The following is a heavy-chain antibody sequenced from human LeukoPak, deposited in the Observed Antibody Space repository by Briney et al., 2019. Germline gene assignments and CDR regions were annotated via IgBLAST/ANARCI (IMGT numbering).Heavy chain of an antibody. D-gene: IGHD6-6*01. CDR1: GFTFSSYS. Sequence: PGGSLRLSCAASGFTFSSYSMNWVRQAPGKGLEWVSYISSSSSTIYYADSAKGRFTISRDNAKNSLYLQMNSLRAEDTAVYYCARDRTGYPSARLDYWGQGTLVTVSS. CDR3: ARDRTGYPSARLDY. V-gene: IGHV3-48*04. CDR2: ISSSSSTI. J-gene: IGHJ4*02.